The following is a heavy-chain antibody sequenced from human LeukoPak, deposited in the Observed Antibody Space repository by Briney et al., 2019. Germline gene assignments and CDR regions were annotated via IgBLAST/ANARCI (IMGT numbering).Heavy chain of an antibody. Sequence: PSETLSLTCTVSGGSIRRDGNLWGWIRQPPGKGLEWIGTISHGGKTYYNPSLKSRVTLSVDTTKNQFFLNLSSVTGADTAFYYWARHGECIGDCYRNWGQGTLVTVYS. CDR3: ARHGECIGDCYRN. V-gene: IGHV4-39*01. CDR2: ISHGGKT. CDR1: GGSIRRDGNL. J-gene: IGHJ4*02. D-gene: IGHD2-21*02.